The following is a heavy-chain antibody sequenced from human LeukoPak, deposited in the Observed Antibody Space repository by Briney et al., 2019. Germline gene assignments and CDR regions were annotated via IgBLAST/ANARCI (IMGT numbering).Heavy chain of an antibody. CDR2: IEQDGSEK. CDR1: GFTFRVYW. J-gene: IGHJ6*03. D-gene: IGHD6-13*01. CDR3: ARVSSLYYYYMDV. Sequence: PGGSLRLSCAASGFTFRVYWMSWVRQAPGKGLEWVANIEQDGSEKYYVDSVKGRFTISRDSAKNSLYLQMNSLRAEDTAVYYCARVSSLYYYYMDVWGKGTTVTISS. V-gene: IGHV3-7*01.